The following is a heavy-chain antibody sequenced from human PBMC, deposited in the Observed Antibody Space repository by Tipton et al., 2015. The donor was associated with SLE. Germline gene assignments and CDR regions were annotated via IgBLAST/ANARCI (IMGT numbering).Heavy chain of an antibody. CDR2: IYTSGST. V-gene: IGHV4-61*02. J-gene: IGHJ4*02. CDR1: GGSIRSSNYY. D-gene: IGHD6-13*01. Sequence: LRLSCTVSGGSIRSSNYYWGWIRQPAGKGLEWIGRIYTSGSTNYNPSLKSRVTISVDTSKNQFSLKLSSVTAADTAVYFCAGDRGYSSRWYWGQGTLVTVSS. CDR3: AGDRGYSSRWY.